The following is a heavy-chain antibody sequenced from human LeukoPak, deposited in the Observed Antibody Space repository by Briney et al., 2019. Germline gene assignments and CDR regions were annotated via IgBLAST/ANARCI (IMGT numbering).Heavy chain of an antibody. J-gene: IGHJ4*02. Sequence: PSETLSLTCTVSGGSISSYYWSWIRQPPGKGLEWIGYIYYSGSTNYNPSLKSRVTISVDTSKNQFSLELSSVTAADTAVYYCARGVEMAPPGYFDYWGQGTLVTVSS. CDR2: IYYSGST. V-gene: IGHV4-59*01. CDR3: ARGVEMAPPGYFDY. CDR1: GGSISSYY. D-gene: IGHD5-24*01.